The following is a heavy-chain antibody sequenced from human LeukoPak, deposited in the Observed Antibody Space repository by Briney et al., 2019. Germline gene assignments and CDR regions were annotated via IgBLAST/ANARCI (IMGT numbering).Heavy chain of an antibody. J-gene: IGHJ4*02. Sequence: SETLSLTCTVSDGSISSYYWSWIRQPPGKGLEWIGYIYYTGPTNYNPSLKSRVTMSVDTSKNQFSLNLSSVTAADTAVYYCAGAPLRDAYNFDYWGQGTLVTVSS. CDR1: DGSISSYY. V-gene: IGHV4-59*01. D-gene: IGHD5-24*01. CDR2: IYYTGPT. CDR3: AGAPLRDAYNFDY.